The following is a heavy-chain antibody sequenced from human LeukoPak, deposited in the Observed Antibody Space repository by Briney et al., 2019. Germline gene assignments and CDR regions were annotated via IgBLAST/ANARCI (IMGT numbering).Heavy chain of an antibody. CDR2: LSYDGSNE. V-gene: IGHV3-30*04. D-gene: IGHD3-10*01. Sequence: GGSLRLSCSASGFTFSTYAMHWVRQAPGKGLEWVAVLSYDGSNEYYADSVKGRFTISRDNSKNTLYLQMNSLRVEDTAVYYCAGSWFYRDYFEYWGQGTLVTVSS. CDR1: GFTFSTYA. J-gene: IGHJ4*02. CDR3: AGSWFYRDYFEY.